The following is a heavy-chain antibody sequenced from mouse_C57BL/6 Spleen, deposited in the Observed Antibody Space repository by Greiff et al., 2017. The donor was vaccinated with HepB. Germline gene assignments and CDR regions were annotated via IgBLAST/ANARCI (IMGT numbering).Heavy chain of an antibody. J-gene: IGHJ2*01. CDR2: IDPSDSYT. Sequence: QVQLQQPGAELVKPGASVKLSCKASGYTFTSYWMQWVKQRPGQGLEWIGEIDPSDSYTNYNQKFKGKATLTVDTSSSTAYMQLSSLTSEDSAVYYCARLYYYGSSYKGDYWGQGTTLTVSS. V-gene: IGHV1-50*01. D-gene: IGHD1-1*01. CDR1: GYTFTSYW. CDR3: ARLYYYGSSYKGDY.